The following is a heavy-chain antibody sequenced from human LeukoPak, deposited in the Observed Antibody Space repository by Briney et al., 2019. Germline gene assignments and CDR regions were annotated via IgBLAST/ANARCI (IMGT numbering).Heavy chain of an antibody. CDR3: ARDPITIFGVVIPH. CDR2: IYTSGST. CDR1: GGSISSYY. D-gene: IGHD3-3*01. V-gene: IGHV4-4*07. J-gene: IGHJ4*02. Sequence: SETLSLTCTVSGGSISSYYWSWIRQPAGKGLEWIGRIYTSGSTNYNPSLKSRVTMSVDTSKNQFSLKLSSVTAADTAVYYCARDPITIFGVVIPHWGQGTLVTVSS.